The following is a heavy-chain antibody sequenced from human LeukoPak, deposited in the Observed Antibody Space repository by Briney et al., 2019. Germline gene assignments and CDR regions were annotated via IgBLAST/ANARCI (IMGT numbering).Heavy chain of an antibody. CDR1: GFTFDDYA. CDR2: INSDGSST. J-gene: IGHJ4*02. CDR3: ARDREWELLFDY. Sequence: GGSLRLSCAASGFTFDDYAMHWLRPAPGKGLVWVSRINSDGSSTNHAAPVKGRFTISRDNAKNTLYLQMYILRAEDTALYYGARDREWELLFDYWGQGTLVTVSS. V-gene: IGHV3-74*01. D-gene: IGHD1-26*01.